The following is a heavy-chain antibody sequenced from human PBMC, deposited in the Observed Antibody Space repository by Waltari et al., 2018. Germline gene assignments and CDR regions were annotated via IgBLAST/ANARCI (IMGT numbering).Heavy chain of an antibody. V-gene: IGHV1-69*02. Sequence: QVQLVQSEAEVKKPGSSVKLSCKASGGTPGVPFSSHTLTWVRQTRETGLAWMGKYIPVIVVSDDEQKFHCRRSITADTSTNIAYMELSALTTADTAVYYCTIATSHSFDPWGQGTLVTVSS. CDR1: GGTPGVPFSSHT. J-gene: IGHJ5*02. CDR3: TIATSHSFDP. CDR2: YIPVIVVS. D-gene: IGHD2-21*01.